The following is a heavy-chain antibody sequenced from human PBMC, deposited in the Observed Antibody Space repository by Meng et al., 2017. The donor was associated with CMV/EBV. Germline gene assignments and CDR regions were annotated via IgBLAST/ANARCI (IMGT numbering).Heavy chain of an antibody. J-gene: IGHJ6*02. Sequence: ASVKVSCKASGYTFTGYYMHWVRQAPGQGLEWMGWINPNSGGTNYAQKFQGRVTMTRDTSISTAYMELSRLRSDDTAVYYCARDFTYYDFWSGYLSETRNYYYGMDVWGQGTTVTAP. CDR2: INPNSGGT. V-gene: IGHV1-2*02. CDR1: GYTFTGYY. D-gene: IGHD3-3*01. CDR3: ARDFTYYDFWSGYLSETRNYYYGMDV.